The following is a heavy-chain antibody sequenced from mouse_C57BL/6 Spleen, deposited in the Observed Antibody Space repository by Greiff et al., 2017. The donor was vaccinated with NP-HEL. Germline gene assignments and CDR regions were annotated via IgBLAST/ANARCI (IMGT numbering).Heavy chain of an antibody. CDR2: ISSGSSTI. Sequence: EVQVVESGGGLVKPGGSLKLSCAASGFTFSDYGMHWVRQAPEKGLEWVAYISSGSSTIYYADTVKGRFTISRDNAKNTLFLQMTSLRSEDTAMYYCAREDGNYEDYAMDYWGQGTSVTVSS. J-gene: IGHJ4*01. CDR1: GFTFSDYG. V-gene: IGHV5-17*01. D-gene: IGHD2-1*01. CDR3: AREDGNYEDYAMDY.